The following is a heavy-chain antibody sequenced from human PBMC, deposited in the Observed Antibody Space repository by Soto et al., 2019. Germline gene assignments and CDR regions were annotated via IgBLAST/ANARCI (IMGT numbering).Heavy chain of an antibody. J-gene: IGHJ4*02. CDR2: ISAYNGNT. D-gene: IGHD2-15*01. CDR3: RWLGYCSGGSCYFDY. V-gene: IGHV1-18*01. Sequence: GASVKVSCKASGHTFTSYGISWVRQAPGQGLEWMGWISAYNGNTNYAQKLQGRVTMTTDTSTSTAYMELRSLRSDDTAVYYCRWLGYCSGGSCYFDYWGQGTLVTVSS. CDR1: GHTFTSYG.